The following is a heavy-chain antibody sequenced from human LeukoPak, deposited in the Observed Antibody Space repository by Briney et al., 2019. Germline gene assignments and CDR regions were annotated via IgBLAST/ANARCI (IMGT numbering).Heavy chain of an antibody. CDR1: AGSIRSYY. J-gene: IGHJ3*02. D-gene: IGHD3-22*01. CDR3: ARDQWDYDSSGYSHAFDI. CDR2: IYYSGST. Sequence: SETLSLTCTVSAGSIRSYYWSWIRQPPGKGLEWIGYIYYSGSTNYNPSLKSRVTISVDTSKNQFSLKLSSVTAADTAVYYCARDQWDYDSSGYSHAFDIWGQGTMVTVSS. V-gene: IGHV4-59*01.